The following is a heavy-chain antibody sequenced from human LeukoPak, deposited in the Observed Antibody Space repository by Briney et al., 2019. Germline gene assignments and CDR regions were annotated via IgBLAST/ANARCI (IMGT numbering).Heavy chain of an antibody. D-gene: IGHD1-26*01. CDR2: IYYSGST. Sequence: SETLSLTCTVSGGSISSTTYYWAWIRQPPGKGLEWIGTIYYSGSTYYNPSLKSRVTISVDASKNQFSLRLTSVTAADTAVYYCARDRSGSPNSWGQGTLVTVSS. J-gene: IGHJ4*02. CDR3: ARDRSGSPNS. V-gene: IGHV4-39*07. CDR1: GGSISSTTYY.